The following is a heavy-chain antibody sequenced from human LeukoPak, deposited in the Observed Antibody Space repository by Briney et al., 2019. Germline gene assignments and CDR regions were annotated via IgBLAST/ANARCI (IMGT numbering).Heavy chain of an antibody. D-gene: IGHD5-12*01. J-gene: IGHJ6*03. CDR2: ISYDGSNK. V-gene: IGHV3-30*01. CDR1: GFTFSSYA. CDR3: ARGSGVRYYMDV. Sequence: GGSPRLSCAASGFTFSSYAMHWVRQAPGKGLEWVAVISYDGSNKYYADSVKGRFTISRDNSKNTLYLQMNSLRAEDTAVYYCARGSGVRYYMDVWGKGTTVTVSS.